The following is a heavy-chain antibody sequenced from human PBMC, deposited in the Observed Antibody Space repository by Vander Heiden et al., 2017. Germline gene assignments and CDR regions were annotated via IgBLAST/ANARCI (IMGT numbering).Heavy chain of an antibody. CDR3: ARGQYGSYGMDV. CDR2: INSDGSRT. J-gene: IGHJ6*02. D-gene: IGHD1-26*01. V-gene: IGHV3-74*01. Sequence: EVQLVESGGGLVPPGGSLRLSCGASGFPFSNYWMYWVRQAPGKGLVWVSRINSDGSRTSYADSVKDRYTISRDNAKNTLYLEMKSLRAEDTAVYYCARGQYGSYGMDVWGQGTTVTVSS. CDR1: GFPFSNYW.